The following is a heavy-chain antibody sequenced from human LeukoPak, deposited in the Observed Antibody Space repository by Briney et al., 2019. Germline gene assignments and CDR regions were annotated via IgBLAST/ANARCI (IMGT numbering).Heavy chain of an antibody. Sequence: GASVKVSCKASGYTFTSYAMNWVRQAPGQGLEWMGWINTNTGNPTYAQGFTGRFVFSLDTSVSTAYLQISSLKAEDTAVYYCARDFYGPPRYCSSTSCFNYYYYMDVWGKGTTVTVSS. CDR3: ARDFYGPPRYCSSTSCFNYYYYMDV. CDR1: GYTFTSYA. CDR2: INTNTGNP. D-gene: IGHD2-2*01. J-gene: IGHJ6*03. V-gene: IGHV7-4-1*02.